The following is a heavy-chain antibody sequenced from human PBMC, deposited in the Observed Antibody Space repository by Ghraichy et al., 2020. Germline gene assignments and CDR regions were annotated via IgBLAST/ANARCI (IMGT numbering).Heavy chain of an antibody. CDR1: GFTFSNSW. CDR2: INADGGAT. V-gene: IGHV3-74*01. D-gene: IGHD1-1*01. CDR3: AAAPRPTGTSSDY. J-gene: IGHJ4*02. Sequence: GSLRLSCAVSGFTFSNSWMHWVRQAPGKGLLWVSRINADGGATSYADSVKGRFTISRDNAKSTLYLQMNSLRAEDTAVYYCAAAPRPTGTSSDYWGQGTLVIVSS.